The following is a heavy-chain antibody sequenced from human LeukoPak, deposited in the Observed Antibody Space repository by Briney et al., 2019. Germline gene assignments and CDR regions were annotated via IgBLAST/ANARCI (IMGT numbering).Heavy chain of an antibody. V-gene: IGHV3-30*04. J-gene: IGHJ4*02. Sequence: GRSLRLSCAASGFTFSSYAMYWVRQAPGKGLEWVAVISYDGSNKYYADSVKGRFTISRDNSKNTLYLQMNSLRAEDTAVYYCARASSSWYSDYWGQGTLVTVSS. D-gene: IGHD6-13*01. CDR2: ISYDGSNK. CDR1: GFTFSSYA. CDR3: ARASSSWYSDY.